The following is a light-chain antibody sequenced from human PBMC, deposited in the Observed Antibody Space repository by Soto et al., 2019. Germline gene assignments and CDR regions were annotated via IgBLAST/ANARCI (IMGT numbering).Light chain of an antibody. V-gene: IGKV3-11*01. CDR3: QQRSNWPLT. CDR1: QSISSY. CDR2: EAS. Sequence: EIVLTQSPATLSFSPGERATLSCRASQSISSYLVWYQQKRGQAPRLLIYEASNRATGIPARFSGSGSGTDFTLTISSLEPEDFAVYYCQQRSNWPLTFGGGTKVDI. J-gene: IGKJ4*01.